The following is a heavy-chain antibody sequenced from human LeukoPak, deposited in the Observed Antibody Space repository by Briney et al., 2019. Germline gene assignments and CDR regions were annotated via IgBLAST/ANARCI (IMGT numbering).Heavy chain of an antibody. V-gene: IGHV3-23*01. CDR1: GFTFSSYA. Sequence: GGSLRLSCAASGFTFSSYAMSWVRQAPGKGLQWVSGISGSGGSTYYADSVKGRFTISRDNSKNTLYLQMNSLRVEDTAVYFCARPQYYYDSSGYVRLDASDIWGQGTMVTVSS. CDR2: ISGSGGST. J-gene: IGHJ3*02. D-gene: IGHD3-22*01. CDR3: ARPQYYYDSSGYVRLDASDI.